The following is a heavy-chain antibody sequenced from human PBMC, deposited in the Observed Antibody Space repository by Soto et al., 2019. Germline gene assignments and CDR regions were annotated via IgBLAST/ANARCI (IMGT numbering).Heavy chain of an antibody. D-gene: IGHD6-19*01. V-gene: IGHV4-61*01. CDR1: GGSVSSGSYY. CDR2: IYYSGST. Sequence: SETLSLTCTVSGGSVSSGSYYWSWIRQPPGKGLEWIGYIYYSGSTNYNPSLKSRVTISVDTSKNQFSLKLSSATAADTAVYYCARERSGWFRNWFDPWGQGTQVTVSS. J-gene: IGHJ5*02. CDR3: ARERSGWFRNWFDP.